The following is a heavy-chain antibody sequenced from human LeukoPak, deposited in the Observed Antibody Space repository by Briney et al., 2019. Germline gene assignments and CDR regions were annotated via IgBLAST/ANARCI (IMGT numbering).Heavy chain of an antibody. CDR1: GGSISSGGYS. CDR2: IYHSGST. V-gene: IGHV4-30-2*01. CDR3: ARGSDYYDSSGYAGRYYYYGMDV. Sequence: PSETLSLTCAVSGGSISSGGYSWSWIRQPPGKGLEWIGYIYHSGSTYYNPSLKSRVTISVDTSKNRFSLKLSSATAADTAVYYCARGSDYYDSSGYAGRYYYYGMDVWGQGTTVTVSS. J-gene: IGHJ6*02. D-gene: IGHD3-22*01.